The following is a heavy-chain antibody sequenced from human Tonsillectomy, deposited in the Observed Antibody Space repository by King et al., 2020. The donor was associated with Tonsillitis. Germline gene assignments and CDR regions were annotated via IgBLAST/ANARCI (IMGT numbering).Heavy chain of an antibody. V-gene: IGHV3-7*01. Sequence: VQLVESGGGLVQPGGSLRLSCAASGFTFSSYWMSWVRQAPGTGLEWVANIKQDGSEKYYVDSVKGRLTIPRDNAKKSLYLQMNSLRAEDTAVYYCAREMYGDYYGMDVWGQGTTVTVSS. CDR2: IKQDGSEK. CDR1: GFTFSSYW. J-gene: IGHJ6*02. D-gene: IGHD2-8*01. CDR3: AREMYGDYYGMDV.